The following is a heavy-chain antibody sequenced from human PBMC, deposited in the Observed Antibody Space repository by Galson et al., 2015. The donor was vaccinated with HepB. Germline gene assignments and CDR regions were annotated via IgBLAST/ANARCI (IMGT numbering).Heavy chain of an antibody. J-gene: IGHJ6*03. Sequence: QSGAEVKKPGESLKISCKGSGYSFTSYWIGWVRQMPGKGLEWMGIIYPGDSDTRYSPSFQGQVTISADKSISTAYLQWSSLKASDTAMYYCARHVGCSSTSCYPPGYYYYMDVWGKGTTVTVSS. CDR2: IYPGDSDT. CDR3: ARHVGCSSTSCYPPGYYYYMDV. CDR1: GYSFTSYW. V-gene: IGHV5-51*01. D-gene: IGHD2-2*01.